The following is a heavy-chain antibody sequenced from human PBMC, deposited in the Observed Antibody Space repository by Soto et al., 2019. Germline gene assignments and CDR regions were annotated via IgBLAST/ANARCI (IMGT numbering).Heavy chain of an antibody. J-gene: IGHJ4*02. D-gene: IGHD3-22*01. V-gene: IGHV1-18*01. CDR3: ARQHSSGYPFDY. CDR1: GYIFTNYG. Sequence: QGHLVQSGGEVRKPGASVKVSCKASGYIFTNYGISWVRQAPGQGLEWMGWISAYNGNTNYAQKLQGRVTVTTDTSTTTAYMELRSLTADDTAVYYCARQHSSGYPFDYWGQGTLVTVSS. CDR2: ISAYNGNT.